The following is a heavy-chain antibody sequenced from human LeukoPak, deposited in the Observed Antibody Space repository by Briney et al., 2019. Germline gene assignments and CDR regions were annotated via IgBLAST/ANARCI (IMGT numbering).Heavy chain of an antibody. D-gene: IGHD3-3*01. J-gene: IGHJ4*02. CDR1: GYTINDNYY. V-gene: IGHV4-38-2*01. CDR3: ARAKGFGLIIV. CDR2: MYHSGTT. Sequence: PSETLSLTCGVSGYTINDNYYWGWVRQSPGKGLEWIGSMYHSGTTYCNPSLKSRVTISVGTSKNQFSLKLTSVTAADTAVYYCARAKGFGLIIVWGQGTLVTVSS.